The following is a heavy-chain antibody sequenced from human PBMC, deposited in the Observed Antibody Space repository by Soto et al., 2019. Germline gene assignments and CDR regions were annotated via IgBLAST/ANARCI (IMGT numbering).Heavy chain of an antibody. Sequence: QVQLVQSGAEVKKPGSSVKVSCKASGGTFSSYTISWVRQAPGQGLEWMGRIIPILGIANYAQKFQGRVTTTADKSTSTAYMELSSLRSEDTAVYYCARRGYGSGSYYSYYYYYMYVWGKGTTVTVSS. J-gene: IGHJ6*03. CDR1: GGTFSSYT. D-gene: IGHD3-10*01. CDR3: ARRGYGSGSYYSYYYYYMYV. CDR2: IIPILGIA. V-gene: IGHV1-69*02.